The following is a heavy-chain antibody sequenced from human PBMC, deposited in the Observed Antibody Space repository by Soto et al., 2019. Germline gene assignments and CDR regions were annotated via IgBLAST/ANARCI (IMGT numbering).Heavy chain of an antibody. D-gene: IGHD1-1*01. V-gene: IGHV5-51*01. Sequence: GESLKISCKGSGYSFTSYWIGWVRQMPGKGLAWMGIVYPGDSSPRYSPSFQGQVTTSADKSISTAYLQWSSLKASDTAMYYCVRRNQEVYYYYGMGVWGQGTTVTVSS. CDR3: VRRNQEVYYYYGMGV. J-gene: IGHJ6*02. CDR2: VYPGDSSP. CDR1: GYSFTSYW.